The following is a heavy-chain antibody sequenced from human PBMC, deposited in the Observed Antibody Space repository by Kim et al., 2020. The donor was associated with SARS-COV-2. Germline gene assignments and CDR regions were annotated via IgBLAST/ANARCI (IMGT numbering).Heavy chain of an antibody. J-gene: IGHJ5*02. D-gene: IGHD3-10*01. CDR3: AKVTVGFSQGSRFDP. CDR1: GGSISSSNPY. CDR2: VFYGGCT. V-gene: IGHV4-39*01. Sequence: SETLSLTCSVSGGSISSSNPYWGWVRQPPGKGLEWIGNVFYGGCTYYNPSLKSRVTMSVDTSRNQLSLRLISVTAADTAVYFCAKVTVGFSQGSRFDPWGQGTLVTVSS.